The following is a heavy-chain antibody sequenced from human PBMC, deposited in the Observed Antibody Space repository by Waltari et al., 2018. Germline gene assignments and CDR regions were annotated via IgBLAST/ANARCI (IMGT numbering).Heavy chain of an antibody. J-gene: IGHJ4*02. D-gene: IGHD2-15*01. CDR2: FSYDANT. CDR1: GGSISSTRYS. CDR3: ARPGRVGGGSLMGLDY. V-gene: IGHV4-39*01. Sequence: QLQLQESGPGLVKPSETLSLTCSVSGGSISSTRYSWGWLRQPPGKGLEWIGSFSYDANTYYNPSLKSRITISVDTSKNQFSLQLRSVTAADTAIYYCARPGRVGGGSLMGLDYWGQGTLVTVSS.